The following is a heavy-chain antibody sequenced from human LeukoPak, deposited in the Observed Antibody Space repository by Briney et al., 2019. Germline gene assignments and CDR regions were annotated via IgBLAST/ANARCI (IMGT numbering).Heavy chain of an antibody. Sequence: GGSLRLSCAASGITLNLFAMNWVRQAPGKGLEWVSAITRSGTNTFYRDSVKGRFTVSRDNSKNTIFLQMNTLRADDTAVYFCATDPATVGVTTRDYWGQGTLVTVSS. J-gene: IGHJ4*02. D-gene: IGHD1-26*01. CDR2: ITRSGTNT. CDR1: GITLNLFA. CDR3: ATDPATVGVTTRDY. V-gene: IGHV3-23*01.